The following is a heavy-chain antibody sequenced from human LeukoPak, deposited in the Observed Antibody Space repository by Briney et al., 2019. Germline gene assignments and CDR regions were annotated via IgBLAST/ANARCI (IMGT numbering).Heavy chain of an antibody. CDR1: GGSISNYY. CDR3: SRGQQWFDP. Sequence: SETLSLTCTVSGGSISNYYWYWMRQPPGKGLEWIAYTYYSGNPNYNPSLKSRATISVDTSKNQFSLKLTSMTAADTAVYYCSRGQQWFDPWGQGTLVTVSS. J-gene: IGHJ5*02. CDR2: TYYSGNP. V-gene: IGHV4-59*08.